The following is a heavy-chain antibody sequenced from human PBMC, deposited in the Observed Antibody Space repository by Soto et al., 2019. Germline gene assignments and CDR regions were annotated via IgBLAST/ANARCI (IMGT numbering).Heavy chain of an antibody. J-gene: IGHJ5*02. V-gene: IGHV4-4*07. CDR2: VYATGTT. CDR3: VRDGSKSLRDWFDP. CDR1: GGSISKFY. Sequence: SETLSLTCDVSGGSISKFYWAWIRKTAGNGLEWMGRVYATGTTDYNPSLRSRVAMSVDISKKTFSLRLRSVTGADSGVYYCVRDGSKSLRDWFDPWGQGILVTVAS.